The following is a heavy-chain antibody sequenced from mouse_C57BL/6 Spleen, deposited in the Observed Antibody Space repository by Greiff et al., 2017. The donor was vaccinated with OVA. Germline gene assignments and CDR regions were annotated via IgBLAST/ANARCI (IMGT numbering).Heavy chain of an antibody. D-gene: IGHD2-5*01. CDR2: INPNNGGT. CDR1: GYTLTDYN. J-gene: IGHJ4*01. Sequence: EVQLQQSGPELVKPGASVKIPCKASGYTLTDYNMDWVKQSHGKSLEWIGDINPNNGGTIYNQKFKGKATLTVDKSASTAYMELRSLTSEDTAVYYCARRGYSNWAMDYWGQGTSVTVSS. V-gene: IGHV1-18*01. CDR3: ARRGYSNWAMDY.